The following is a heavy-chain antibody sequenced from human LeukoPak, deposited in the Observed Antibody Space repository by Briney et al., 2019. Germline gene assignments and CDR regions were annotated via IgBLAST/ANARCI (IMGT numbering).Heavy chain of an antibody. CDR3: ARARGTDLKMSYSGSYPDY. Sequence: GASVKVSCKASGYTFTGYYMHWVRQAPGQGLEWMGWINPNSGGTNYAQKFQGRVTMTRDTSISTAYMELSRLRSDDTAVYYCARARGTDLKMSYSGSYPDYWGQGTLVTVSS. J-gene: IGHJ4*02. CDR1: GYTFTGYY. D-gene: IGHD1-26*01. V-gene: IGHV1-2*02. CDR2: INPNSGGT.